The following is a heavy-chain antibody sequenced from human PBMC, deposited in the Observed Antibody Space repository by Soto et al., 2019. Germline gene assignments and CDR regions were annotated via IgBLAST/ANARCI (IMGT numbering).Heavy chain of an antibody. J-gene: IGHJ4*02. D-gene: IGHD3-22*01. V-gene: IGHV3-15*07. CDR1: EVTFSDAG. CDR3: TTDYILYYYDSSGYHLDY. Sequence: PGGPLRVSRAASEVTFSDAGMNWVRQAQGKGLEWVGRIKSKTDGGTTDYAAPVKGRFTISRDDSKNTLYLQMNSLKTEDTAVYYCTTDYILYYYDSSGYHLDYWGQGTLVTVSS. CDR2: IKSKTDGGTT.